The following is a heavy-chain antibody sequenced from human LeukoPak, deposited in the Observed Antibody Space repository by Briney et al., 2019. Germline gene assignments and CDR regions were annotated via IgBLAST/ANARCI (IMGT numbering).Heavy chain of an antibody. J-gene: IGHJ4*02. V-gene: IGHV3-11*01. CDR2: ISGSGTTI. D-gene: IGHD1-14*01. CDR3: ARRTGHSYFDH. CDR1: GFTFSDYY. Sequence: GGSLRLSCAASGFTFSDYYMSWIRQAPGKGLEWVSYISGSGTTIYSADSLKGRFTISRDNAKSSLYLQMSSLRAEDTAVYYCARRTGHSYFDHWGQGALVTVSS.